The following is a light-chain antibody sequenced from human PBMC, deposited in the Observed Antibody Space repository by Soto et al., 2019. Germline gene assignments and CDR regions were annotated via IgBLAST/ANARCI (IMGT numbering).Light chain of an antibody. CDR3: SSYTSSSTYV. J-gene: IGLJ1*01. V-gene: IGLV2-8*01. Sequence: QSVLTQPPCASGSPGQSVTISCTGTKSDIGVYDFVSWYQHHPGKAPRLIIYEVIQRPSGVPDRFSGSKSGNTASLTVSGLQAEDEADYYCSSYTSSSTYVFGTGTKVTVL. CDR2: EVI. CDR1: KSDIGVYDF.